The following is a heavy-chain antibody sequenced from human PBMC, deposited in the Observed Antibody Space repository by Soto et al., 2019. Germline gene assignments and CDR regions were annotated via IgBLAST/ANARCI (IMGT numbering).Heavy chain of an antibody. Sequence: EVQLVESGGGLVKPGGSLRLSCAASGFTFSNAWMSWVRQAPGKGLEWVGRIKSKTDGGTTDYAAPVKGRFTISRDDSKNTLYLQMKSQKTEDTAVYYCPTDLGRIAAGGGGRGVDYWGQGTLVTVSS. V-gene: IGHV3-15*01. CDR3: PTDLGRIAAGGGGRGVDY. D-gene: IGHD6-25*01. CDR1: GFTFSNAW. J-gene: IGHJ4*02. CDR2: IKSKTDGGTT.